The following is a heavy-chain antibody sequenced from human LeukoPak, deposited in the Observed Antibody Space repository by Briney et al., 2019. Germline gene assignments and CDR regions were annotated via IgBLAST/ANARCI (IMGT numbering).Heavy chain of an antibody. CDR2: INPNSGGT. V-gene: IGHV1-2*02. J-gene: IGHJ4*02. CDR3: ARVHCSGGSCYSSDY. D-gene: IGHD2-15*01. CDR1: GYTFTGYY. Sequence: ASVKVSCKASGYTFTGYYMHWVRQAPGQGLEWVGWINPNSGGTNYAQKFQGRVTMTRDTSISTAYMELSRLRSDDTAVYYCARVHCSGGSCYSSDYWGQGTLVTVSS.